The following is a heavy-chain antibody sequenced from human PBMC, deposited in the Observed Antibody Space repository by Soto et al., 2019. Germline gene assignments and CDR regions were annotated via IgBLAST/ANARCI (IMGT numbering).Heavy chain of an antibody. J-gene: IGHJ3*02. CDR2: SYHRGST. D-gene: IGHD6-13*01. CDR1: SGSISRSNG. V-gene: IGHV4-4*02. Sequence: SGTLSLTCAVSSGSISRSNGWCWVRQPPGKGLEGMGESYHRGSTNYNPSLKRRVTISVDKSKNQFSLKLSSVTAADTAVYYCARVLTYSSSWYHDAFDIWGQGTMVTVSS. CDR3: ARVLTYSSSWYHDAFDI.